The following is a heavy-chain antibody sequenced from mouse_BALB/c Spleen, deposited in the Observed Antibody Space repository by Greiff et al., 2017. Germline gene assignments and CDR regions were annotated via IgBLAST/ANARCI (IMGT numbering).Heavy chain of an antibody. J-gene: IGHJ1*01. Sequence: LQESGAELVRPGASVTLSCKASGYTFTDYEMHWVKQTPVHGLEWIGAIDPETGGTAYNQKFKGKATLTADKSSSTAYMELRSLTSEDSAVYYCTREGVYGYWYFDVWGAGTTVTVSS. V-gene: IGHV1-15*01. CDR1: GYTFTDYE. D-gene: IGHD1-1*01. CDR3: TREGVYGYWYFDV. CDR2: IDPETGGT.